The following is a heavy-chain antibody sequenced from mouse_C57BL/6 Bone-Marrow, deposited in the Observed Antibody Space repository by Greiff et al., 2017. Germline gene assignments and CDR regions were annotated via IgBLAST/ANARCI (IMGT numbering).Heavy chain of an antibody. CDR2: ISNLAYSI. D-gene: IGHD2-12*01. V-gene: IGHV5-15*01. CDR1: GFTFSDYG. CDR3: ARRGVYAVYAMDY. Sequence: VQLKESGGGLVQPGGSLKLSCAASGFTFSDYGMAWVRQAPRKGPEWVAFISNLAYSIYYADTVTGRFPISRENAKNTLYLEMSSLRSEDTAMYYCARRGVYAVYAMDYWGQGTSVTVSS. J-gene: IGHJ4*01.